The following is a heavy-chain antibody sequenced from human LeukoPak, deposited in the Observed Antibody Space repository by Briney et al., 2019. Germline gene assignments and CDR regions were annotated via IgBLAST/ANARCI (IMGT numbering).Heavy chain of an antibody. CDR1: GFTFSSYS. V-gene: IGHV3-21*01. CDR2: ISSSSSYI. J-gene: IGHJ2*01. D-gene: IGHD6-19*01. CDR3: ARDGSGWYTCDWYFDL. Sequence: GGSLRLSCAASGFTFSSYSMNWVRQAPGKGLEWVSSISSSSSYIYYADSVKGRFTISRDNAENSLYLQMNSLRAEDTAVYYCARDGSGWYTCDWYFDLWGRGALVTVSS.